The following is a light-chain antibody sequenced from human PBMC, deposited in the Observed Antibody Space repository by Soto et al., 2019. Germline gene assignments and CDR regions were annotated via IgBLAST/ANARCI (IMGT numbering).Light chain of an antibody. Sequence: QSVLTQSPSASASLGASVKLTCTLSSGHSSYAIAWHQQQPEKGPRYLMKVSSDGSHRKGDGIPERFSGSSSGAERYLTISSLQSEDEADYYSQTWATGIRVFGGGTKLTVL. CDR3: QTWATGIRV. J-gene: IGLJ2*01. V-gene: IGLV4-69*01. CDR2: VSSDGSH. CDR1: SGHSSYA.